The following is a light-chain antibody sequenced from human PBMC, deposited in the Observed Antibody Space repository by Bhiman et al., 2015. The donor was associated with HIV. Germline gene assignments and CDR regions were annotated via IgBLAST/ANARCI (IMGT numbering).Light chain of an antibody. CDR2: DVS. CDR1: SSDVGDYNY. V-gene: IGLV2-14*01. J-gene: IGLJ2*01. CDR3: SSYASSSTLV. Sequence: QSALTQPASVSGSPGQSITISYTGTSSDVGDYNYVSWYQQHPGKAPKVMIYDVSKRPSGVSNRFSGSKSANTASLTISGLQAEDEADYYCSSYASSSTLVFGGGTQLTVL.